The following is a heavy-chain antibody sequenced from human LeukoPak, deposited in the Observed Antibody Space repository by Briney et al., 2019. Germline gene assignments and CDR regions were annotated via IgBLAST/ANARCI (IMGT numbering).Heavy chain of an antibody. CDR1: GFTFSSYG. V-gene: IGHV3-23*01. CDR2: ISGSGGST. J-gene: IGHJ4*02. D-gene: IGHD5-18*01. Sequence: GGSLRLSCAASGFTFSSYGMSWVRQAPGKGLEWVSAISGSGGSTYYADSVKGRFTISRDNSKNTLYLQMNSLRAEDTAVYYCARAGYFDSYGNLRFDYWGQGTLVTVSS. CDR3: ARAGYFDSYGNLRFDY.